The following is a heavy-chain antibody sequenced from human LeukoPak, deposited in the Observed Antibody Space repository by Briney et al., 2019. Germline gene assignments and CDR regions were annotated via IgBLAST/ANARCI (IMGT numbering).Heavy chain of an antibody. J-gene: IGHJ4*02. Sequence: GGSLRLSCAASGFTFSSYWVHWVRQAPGKGLVWVSRINSDGSSTSYADSVKGRFTISRDNAKNTLYLQMNSLRAEDTAVYYCARDIAAVYYFDYWGQGTLVTVSS. D-gene: IGHD6-13*01. CDR1: GFTFSSYW. CDR2: INSDGSST. CDR3: ARDIAAVYYFDY. V-gene: IGHV3-74*01.